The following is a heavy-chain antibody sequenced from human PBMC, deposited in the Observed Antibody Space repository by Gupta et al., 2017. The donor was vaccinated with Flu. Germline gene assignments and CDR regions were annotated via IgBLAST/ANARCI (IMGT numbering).Heavy chain of an antibody. D-gene: IGHD2-8*02. CDR2: IRNKANSYTT. J-gene: IGHJ4*02. Sequence: RQAPGKGLEWVGRIRNKANSYTTEYAASGKDRCTITRDDSKYSLYLQMNSLNNGDTAVYYFSRGETGPSPPGRNVCWGQGTLVTVSS. CDR3: SRGETGPSPPGRNVC. V-gene: IGHV3-72*01.